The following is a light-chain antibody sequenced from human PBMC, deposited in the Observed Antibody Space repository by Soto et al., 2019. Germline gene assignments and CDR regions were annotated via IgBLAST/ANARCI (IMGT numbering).Light chain of an antibody. CDR2: LNSDGSH. CDR1: SGHSSYA. Sequence: QPVLTQSPSASASLGASVKPTCTLSSGHSSYAIAWHQQQPEKGPRFLMKLNSDGSHSKGDGISDRFSGSSSGAERYLTISSLQSEDEADYYCQTWGADSVIFGGGTKLTVL. J-gene: IGLJ2*01. CDR3: QTWGADSVI. V-gene: IGLV4-69*01.